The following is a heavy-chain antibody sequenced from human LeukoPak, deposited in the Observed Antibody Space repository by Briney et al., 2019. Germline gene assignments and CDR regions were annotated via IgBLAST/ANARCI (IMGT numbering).Heavy chain of an antibody. CDR3: ARDRGDLTVAGHFDF. CDR1: GGSISSGVYS. J-gene: IGHJ4*02. V-gene: IGHV4-31*03. CDR2: ISNTGNS. Sequence: SQTLSLTCTVSGGSISSGVYSWNWIRQHPGKGLEWIGYISNTGNSFYNLSLKSRITMSVDTSRNQFSLSLSSVTAADTAVYYCARDRGDLTVAGHFDFWGQGTLVTVSS. D-gene: IGHD6-19*01.